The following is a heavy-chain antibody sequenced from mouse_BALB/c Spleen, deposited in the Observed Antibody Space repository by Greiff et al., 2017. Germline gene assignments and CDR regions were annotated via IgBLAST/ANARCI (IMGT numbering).Heavy chain of an antibody. CDR3: ARGGLRRGWYFDV. J-gene: IGHJ1*01. V-gene: IGHV1S137*01. CDR2: ISTYYGDA. D-gene: IGHD2-4*01. Sequence: VQLQQSGAELVRPGVSVKISCKGSGYTFTDYAMHWVKQSHAKSLEWIGVISTYYGDASYNQKFKGKATMTVDKSSSTAYMELARLTSEDSAIYYCARGGLRRGWYFDVWGAGTTVTVSS. CDR1: GYTFTDYA.